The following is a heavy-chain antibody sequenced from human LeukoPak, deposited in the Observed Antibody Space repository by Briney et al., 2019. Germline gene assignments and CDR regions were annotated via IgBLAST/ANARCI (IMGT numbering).Heavy chain of an antibody. Sequence: SVKVSCKASGGTFSSYAISWVRQAPGQGLEWMGGIIPIFGTANYAQKFQGRVTITADESTSTAYMELSSLRSEDTAVYYCARGEGYCGGDCYSYFDYWGQGTLVTVSS. CDR3: ARGEGYCGGDCYSYFDY. CDR2: IIPIFGTA. CDR1: GGTFSSYA. V-gene: IGHV1-69*13. D-gene: IGHD2-21*02. J-gene: IGHJ4*02.